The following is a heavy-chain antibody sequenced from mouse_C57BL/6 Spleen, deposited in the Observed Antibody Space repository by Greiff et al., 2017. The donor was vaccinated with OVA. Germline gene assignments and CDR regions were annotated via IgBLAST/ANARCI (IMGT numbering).Heavy chain of an antibody. V-gene: IGHV1-39*01. CDR3: AKGSGGSSPYWYFDV. Sequence: EVKLQESGPELVKPGASVKISCKASGYSFTDYNMNWVKQSNGKSLEWIGVINPNYGTTSYNQKFQGKATITADTSSNTAYLQLSSLTSEDTAIYYCAKGSGGSSPYWYFDVWGTGTTVTVSS. CDR1: GYSFTDYN. J-gene: IGHJ1*03. D-gene: IGHD1-1*01. CDR2: INPNYGTT.